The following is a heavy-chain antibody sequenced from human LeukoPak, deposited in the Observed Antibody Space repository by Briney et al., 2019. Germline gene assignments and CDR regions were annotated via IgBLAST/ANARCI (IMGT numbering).Heavy chain of an antibody. Sequence: SETLSLTCTVSGGSISSFYWSWIRQPPGKGLEWIGYIYYSGSTNYNPSLKSRDTMSVDTSKNQFSLKLSSVTAADTAVYYCARDSSIAARGWFDPWGQGTLVTVSS. CDR2: IYYSGST. V-gene: IGHV4-59*01. CDR3: ARDSSIAARGWFDP. D-gene: IGHD6-6*01. CDR1: GGSISSFY. J-gene: IGHJ5*02.